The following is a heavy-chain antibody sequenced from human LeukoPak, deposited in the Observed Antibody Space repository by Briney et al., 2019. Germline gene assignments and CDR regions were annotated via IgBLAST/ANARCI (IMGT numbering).Heavy chain of an antibody. Sequence: SETLSLTCAVYGGSFSGYYWSWIRQPPGKGLEWIGEIVHSGNTKYNPSLKSRATISVDTSKNQFSLNLTSLTAADTAVYYCARFGSSTWYKGAFDIWGQGTMVTVAS. CDR1: GGSFSGYY. CDR3: ARFGSSTWYKGAFDI. J-gene: IGHJ3*02. V-gene: IGHV4-34*12. CDR2: IVHSGNT. D-gene: IGHD6-13*01.